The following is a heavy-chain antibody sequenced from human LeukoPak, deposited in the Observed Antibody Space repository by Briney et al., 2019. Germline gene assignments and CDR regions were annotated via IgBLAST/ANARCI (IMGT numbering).Heavy chain of an antibody. CDR2: IRSKAYGGTT. CDR1: GFTFGDYA. J-gene: IGHJ4*02. Sequence: PGRSLRLSCSASGFTFGDYAMSWVRQAPGKGLEWVGFIRSKAYGGTTEYAAPVEGRFSISRDDSKSIAYLQMNSPKTEDTAVYYCSRDLNWSFDYWGQGILVTVSS. D-gene: IGHD1-1*01. V-gene: IGHV3-49*04. CDR3: SRDLNWSFDY.